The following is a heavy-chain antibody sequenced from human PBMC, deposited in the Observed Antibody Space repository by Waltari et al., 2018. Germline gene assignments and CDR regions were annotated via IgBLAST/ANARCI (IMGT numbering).Heavy chain of an antibody. CDR1: GGSFSGYY. Sequence: QVQLQQWGAGLLKPSETLSLTCAVYGGSFSGYYWSWIRQPPGKRLEWLGEINHGGSTNYNPSHKRRVTIAVDTSKNQLHRKLSSVTDADTDVYYSARARASEPNYYYYMDVWGKGTTVTVSS. CDR2: INHGGST. J-gene: IGHJ6*03. V-gene: IGHV4-34*01. CDR3: ARARASEPNYYYYMDV.